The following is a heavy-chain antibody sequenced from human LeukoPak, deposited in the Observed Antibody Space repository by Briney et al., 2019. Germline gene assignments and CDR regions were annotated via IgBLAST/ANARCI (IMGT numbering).Heavy chain of an antibody. CDR1: GGFISSGGYS. CDR2: IYHSGST. CDR3: ARAFMIVRGVIGWFDP. V-gene: IGHV4-30-2*01. J-gene: IGHJ5*02. Sequence: SETLSLTCAASGGFISSGGYSWNWIRQPPGKGLEWIGYIYHSGSTSYNPSLKSRVTISVDRSKNQFSLKLSSVTAADTAVYYCARAFMIVRGVIGWFDPWGQGTLVTVSS. D-gene: IGHD3-10*01.